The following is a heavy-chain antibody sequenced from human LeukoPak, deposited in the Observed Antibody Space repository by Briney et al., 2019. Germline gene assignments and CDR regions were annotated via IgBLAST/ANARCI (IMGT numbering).Heavy chain of an antibody. CDR1: GYSFTSYW. J-gene: IGHJ5*02. D-gene: IGHD6-13*01. Sequence: GESLKISCKGSGYSFTSYWIGSVRQMPGKGLEWMGIIYPGDSDTRYSPSFQGQVTISADKSISTAYLQWSSLKASDTAMYYCARSIAAAGNDNWFDPWGQGTLVTVSS. CDR3: ARSIAAAGNDNWFDP. CDR2: IYPGDSDT. V-gene: IGHV5-51*01.